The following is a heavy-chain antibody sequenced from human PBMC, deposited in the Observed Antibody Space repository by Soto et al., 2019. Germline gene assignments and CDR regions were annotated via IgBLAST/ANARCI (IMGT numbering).Heavy chain of an antibody. Sequence: GGSLRLSCAASGFTFDDYGMSWVRQAPGKGLEWVSGINWNGGSTGYADSVKGRFTISRDNAKNSLYLQMNSLRAEDTALYYCASGLYDFWSGPHAFDIWGQGTMVTVSS. CDR1: GFTFDDYG. CDR3: ASGLYDFWSGPHAFDI. CDR2: INWNGGST. J-gene: IGHJ3*02. D-gene: IGHD3-3*01. V-gene: IGHV3-20*04.